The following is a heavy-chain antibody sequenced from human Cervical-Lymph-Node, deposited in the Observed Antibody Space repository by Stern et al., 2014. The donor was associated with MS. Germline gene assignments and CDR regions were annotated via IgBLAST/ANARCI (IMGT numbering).Heavy chain of an antibody. CDR1: GYTLNTSS. J-gene: IGHJ4*02. D-gene: IGHD3-22*01. CDR3: ARDDSSGYLSIY. CDR2: INGGNDNT. Sequence: QVQLMQSGAEVKKPGASVKLSCKASGYTLNTSSMHWVRQVPGQRLEWMGWINGGNDNTKVPQKFQGRVTITRDTAASTVYMELISLRSEDTAVYYCARDDSSGYLSIYWGQGTLVTVSS. V-gene: IGHV1-3*01.